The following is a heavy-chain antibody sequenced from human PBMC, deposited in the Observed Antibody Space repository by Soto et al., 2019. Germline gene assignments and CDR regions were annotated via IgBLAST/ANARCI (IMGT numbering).Heavy chain of an antibody. V-gene: IGHV3-23*01. CDR1: GFTFSNYV. J-gene: IGHJ5*02. Sequence: GGSLRLSCAASGFTFSNYVMSWVRQAPGKGLEWVSSISGSGDNTYYADSVKGRFTISRDNSKNTLYLQMNSLRAEDTAVYYCAKVGWADTAMTFDPWGQGTLVTVSS. D-gene: IGHD5-18*01. CDR3: AKVGWADTAMTFDP. CDR2: ISGSGDNT.